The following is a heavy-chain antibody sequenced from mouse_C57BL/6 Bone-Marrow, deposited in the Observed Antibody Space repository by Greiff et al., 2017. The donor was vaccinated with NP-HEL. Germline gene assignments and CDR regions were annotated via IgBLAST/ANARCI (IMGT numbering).Heavy chain of an antibody. D-gene: IGHD1-1*01. CDR2: IRNKANNHAT. CDR1: GFTFSDAW. Sequence: EVKLMESGGGLVQPGGSMKLSCAASGFTFSDAWMDWVRQSPEKGLEWVAEIRNKANNHATYYAESVKGRFTISRDDSNSSVYLQMNSLRAEDTVIYYCTRFFYYYGSRYGAMDYWGQGTSVTVSS. V-gene: IGHV6-6*01. J-gene: IGHJ4*01. CDR3: TRFFYYYGSRYGAMDY.